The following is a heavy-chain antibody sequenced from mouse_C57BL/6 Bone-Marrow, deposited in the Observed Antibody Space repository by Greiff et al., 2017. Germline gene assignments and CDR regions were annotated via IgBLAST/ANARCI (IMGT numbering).Heavy chain of an antibody. CDR1: GYTFTDYY. D-gene: IGHD1-1*01. CDR2: IYPGSGNT. CDR3: ARSNYYGSSYN. V-gene: IGHV1-76*01. Sequence: QVQLKESGAELVRPGASVKLSCKASGYTFTDYYINWVKQRPGQGLEWIARIYPGSGNTYYNEKFKGKATLTAEKSSSTAYMQLSSLTSEDSAVYFCARSNYYGSSYNWGQGTTLTVSS. J-gene: IGHJ2*01.